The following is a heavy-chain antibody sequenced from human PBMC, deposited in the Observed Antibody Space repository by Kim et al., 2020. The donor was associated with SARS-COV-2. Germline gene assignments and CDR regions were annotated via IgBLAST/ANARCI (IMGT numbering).Heavy chain of an antibody. V-gene: IGHV3-30*07. CDR3: ARVLYPGYSSGWYGY. Sequence: DAVKGRFTISRDNSKNTLYLQMNSLRAEDTAVYYCARVLYPGYSSGWYGYWGQGTLVTVSS. J-gene: IGHJ4*02. D-gene: IGHD6-19*01.